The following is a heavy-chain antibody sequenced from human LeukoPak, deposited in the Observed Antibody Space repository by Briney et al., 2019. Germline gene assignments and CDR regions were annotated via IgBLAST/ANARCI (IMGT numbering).Heavy chain of an antibody. V-gene: IGHV6-1*01. CDR2: TYYRSKWTY. D-gene: IGHD3-3*01. J-gene: IGHJ5*01. Sequence: SQTLSLTCAISGDSVSSNTAAWYWIRQSPSRGLEWLGRTYYRSKWTYEYAESVRSRITINVDTSKNQFSLLLNSVTPENTAVYYCARDPSDDQGFDCWSQGTLVTVSS. CDR1: GDSVSSNTAA. CDR3: ARDPSDDQGFDC.